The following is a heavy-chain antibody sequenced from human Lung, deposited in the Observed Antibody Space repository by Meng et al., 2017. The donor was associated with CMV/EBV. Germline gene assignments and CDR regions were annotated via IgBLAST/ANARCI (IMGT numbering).Heavy chain of an antibody. CDR3: AKAYSSSSVGTNRGFDY. CDR2: ISGSGGST. J-gene: IGHJ4*02. D-gene: IGHD6-6*01. Sequence: GGSLRLSCAASGFTFSDYYMSWIRQAPGKGLEWVSAISGSGGSTYYADSVKGRFTISRDNSKNTLYLQMNSLRAEDTAVYYCAKAYSSSSVGTNRGFDYWGQGXLVTVSS. CDR1: GFTFSDYY. V-gene: IGHV3-23*01.